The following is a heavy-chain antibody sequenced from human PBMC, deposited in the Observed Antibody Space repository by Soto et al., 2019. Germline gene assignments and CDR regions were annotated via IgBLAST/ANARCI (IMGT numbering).Heavy chain of an antibody. CDR1: GYTFTKYA. CDR3: AREQWLGVDY. D-gene: IGHD6-19*01. J-gene: IGHJ4*02. V-gene: IGHV1-3*01. CDR2: VNAGNGNT. Sequence: ASVKVSCKASGYTFTKYAMHWVRQAPGQSLEWMGWVNAGNGNTKYSQKFQGRVTITRDTSASTAYMELSSLRSEDTAVYYCAREQWLGVDYWGQGTLVTVSS.